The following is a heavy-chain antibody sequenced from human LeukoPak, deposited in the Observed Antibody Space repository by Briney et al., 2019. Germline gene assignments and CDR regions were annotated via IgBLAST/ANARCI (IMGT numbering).Heavy chain of an antibody. D-gene: IGHD5-12*01. V-gene: IGHV1-69*01. CDR3: ARGVVVATIKTYFDY. Sequence: SVKVSCKASGGTFSSYAISWGREAPGQGLEWMGGIIPIFGTANYAQKFQGRVTITADESTSTAYIELSSLRSEDTAVYYCARGVVVATIKTYFDYWGQGTLVTVSS. J-gene: IGHJ4*02. CDR1: GGTFSSYA. CDR2: IIPIFGTA.